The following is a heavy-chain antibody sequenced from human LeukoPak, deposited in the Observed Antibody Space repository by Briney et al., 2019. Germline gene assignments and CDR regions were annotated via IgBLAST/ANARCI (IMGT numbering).Heavy chain of an antibody. CDR3: ARQVVAVAGTGYFDY. D-gene: IGHD6-19*01. J-gene: IGHJ4*02. Sequence: SEALSLTCTVSGGSISSYYWSWIRQPPGKGLEWIGYIYYSGSTNYNPSLKSRVTISVDTSKNQFSLKLNSVTAADTAVYFCARQVVAVAGTGYFDYWGQGTLVAVSS. CDR2: IYYSGST. CDR1: GGSISSYY. V-gene: IGHV4-59*08.